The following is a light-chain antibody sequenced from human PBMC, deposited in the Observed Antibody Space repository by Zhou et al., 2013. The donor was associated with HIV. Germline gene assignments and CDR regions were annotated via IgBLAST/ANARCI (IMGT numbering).Light chain of an antibody. CDR3: QQYHSSSQT. J-gene: IGKJ1*01. CDR1: YNVDKS. Sequence: DIQMTQSPSTLAASIGDGVIITCRATYNVDKSLAWYQQKPGKAPRLLISSASSLQPEVPSRFSGSGSGTEFTLTITSLQPDDFATYYCQQYHSSSQTFGQGTKVEIK. CDR2: SAS. V-gene: IGKV1-5*01.